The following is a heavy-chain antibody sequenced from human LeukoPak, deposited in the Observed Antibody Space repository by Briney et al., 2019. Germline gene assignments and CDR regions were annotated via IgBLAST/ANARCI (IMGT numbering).Heavy chain of an antibody. J-gene: IGHJ6*03. D-gene: IGHD2-2*01. CDR3: ARHGGYCGSTTCRLDYYHYMDV. CDR2: VFYSGST. CDR1: GGSIRGGSYY. V-gene: IGHV4-39*01. Sequence: SETLSLTCTVSGGSIRGGSYYWGWIRQSPGKGLEWIGSVFYSGSTFYKPSLKSRVTISVDTSKNQFSLTLSSVTAADTSVYYCARHGGYCGSTTCRLDYYHYMDVWGKGTTVTVSS.